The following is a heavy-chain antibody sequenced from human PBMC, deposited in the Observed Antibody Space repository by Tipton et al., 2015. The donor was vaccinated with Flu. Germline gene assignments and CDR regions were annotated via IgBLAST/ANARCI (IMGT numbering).Heavy chain of an antibody. V-gene: IGHV4-38-2*01. D-gene: IGHD3-10*01. J-gene: IGHJ4*02. CDR1: GDSIGSDYF. Sequence: TLSLTCSVSGDSIGSDYFWGWIRQPPGKGLEWIGNVHQAGTTYYNPSLRSRVTISLDRPENQFSLRLTSVTAADTAVYYCATTTYYYGSGSHDYWGLGTLVTVSS. CDR2: VHQAGTT. CDR3: ATTTYYYGSGSHDY.